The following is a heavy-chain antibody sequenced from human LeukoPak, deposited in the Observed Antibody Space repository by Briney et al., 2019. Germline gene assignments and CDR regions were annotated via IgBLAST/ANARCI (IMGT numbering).Heavy chain of an antibody. J-gene: IGHJ6*02. Sequence: GGSLRLSCVASGFTFSSYWMHWVRQDPRKGLVWVSRINGDGRNINYADSVRGRFTISRDNAKNTLFLQMNTLRVEDTAVYYCTRDLMDYDVSTGLHHYYMDVWGQGTTVTVSS. CDR1: GFTFSSYW. CDR2: INGDGRNI. D-gene: IGHD3-9*01. CDR3: TRDLMDYDVSTGLHHYYMDV. V-gene: IGHV3-74*01.